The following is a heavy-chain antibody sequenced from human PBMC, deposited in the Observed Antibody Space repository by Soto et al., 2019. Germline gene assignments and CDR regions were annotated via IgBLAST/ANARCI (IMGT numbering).Heavy chain of an antibody. V-gene: IGHV3-53*04. Sequence: EVQLVESGGGLVQPGGSLRLSCAASGFTVSNTYMSWVRQAPGKGLEWVSVIYSGGTSYYADSVKGRFTISRHNSKNTLDLQMNSLRAEDTAVYYCAKGDVTSGYYSLDYWGQGTLVTVSS. D-gene: IGHD3-22*01. J-gene: IGHJ4*02. CDR2: IYSGGTS. CDR1: GFTVSNTY. CDR3: AKGDVTSGYYSLDY.